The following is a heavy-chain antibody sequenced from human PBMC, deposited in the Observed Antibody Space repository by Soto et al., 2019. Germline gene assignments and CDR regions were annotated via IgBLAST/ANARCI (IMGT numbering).Heavy chain of an antibody. CDR3: ARDSMVGGGMDV. D-gene: IGHD3-10*01. CDR1: GGSISSGDYY. V-gene: IGHV4-30-4*01. J-gene: IGHJ6*02. Sequence: QVQLQESGPGLVKPSQTLSLTCTVSGGSISSGDYYWRWIRQPPGKCLEWIGYSYYSGSTYYNPSLKIRVTISVDTSKLQFSLKLSSVPAADTAGYYCARDSMVGGGMDVWGQGTTVTVSS. CDR2: SYYSGST.